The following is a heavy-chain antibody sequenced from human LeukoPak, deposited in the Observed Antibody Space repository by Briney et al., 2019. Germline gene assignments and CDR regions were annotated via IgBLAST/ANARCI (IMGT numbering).Heavy chain of an antibody. CDR2: TYHSGTT. V-gene: IGHV4-30-2*06. Sequence: SETLSLTCTVSGGSVSSGGYYWSWIRQSPGKGLEWIGFTYHSGTTHYNPSLKSRVTISVDRSKNQFSLKLSSVTAADTAVYYCARDGRDCSSTSCSKRVADYWGQGTLVTVSS. CDR3: ARDGRDCSSTSCSKRVADY. D-gene: IGHD2-2*01. J-gene: IGHJ4*02. CDR1: GGSVSSGGYY.